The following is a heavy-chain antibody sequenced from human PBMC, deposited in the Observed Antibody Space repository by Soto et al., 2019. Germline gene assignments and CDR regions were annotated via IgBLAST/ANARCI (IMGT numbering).Heavy chain of an antibody. D-gene: IGHD5-12*01. CDR3: AAGGGLPRYY. Sequence: QLQPQESGSGLVKPSQTLSLTCAVSGGSISSGGYSWSWIRQPPGKGLEWIGYIYHSGSTYYNPSLKSRVTISVDRSTNQSPPKLSSVPAADTAVYYCAAGGGLPRYYWGQGTLVTVSS. J-gene: IGHJ4*02. V-gene: IGHV4-30-2*01. CDR2: IYHSGST. CDR1: GGSISSGGYS.